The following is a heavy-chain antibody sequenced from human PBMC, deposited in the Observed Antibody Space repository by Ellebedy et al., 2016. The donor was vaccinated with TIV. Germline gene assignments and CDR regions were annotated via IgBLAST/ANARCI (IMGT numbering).Heavy chain of an antibody. CDR2: MNPNSGNT. Sequence: ASVKVSCXASGYTFTSYDINWVRQATGQGLEWMGWMNPNSGNTGYAQKFQGRVTMTRNTSISTAYMELSSLRSEDTAVYYCARSSRSGGATGFDYWGQGTLVTVSS. J-gene: IGHJ4*02. CDR1: GYTFTSYD. V-gene: IGHV1-8*01. D-gene: IGHD1-26*01. CDR3: ARSSRSGGATGFDY.